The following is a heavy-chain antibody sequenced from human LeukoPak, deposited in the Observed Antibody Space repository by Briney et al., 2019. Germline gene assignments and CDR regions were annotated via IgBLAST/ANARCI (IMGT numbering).Heavy chain of an antibody. CDR1: GGSISSYY. V-gene: IGHV4-59*01. CDR3: ARDLWVGLYNRGLDY. CDR2: IYYSGST. Sequence: PSETLSLTCTVSGGSISSYYWSWIRQPPGKGLEWIGYIYYSGSTNYNPSLKSRVTVSVDTSKNQFSLKLSSVTAADTAVYYCARDLWVGLYNRGLDYWGQGTLVTVSS. D-gene: IGHD3-16*01. J-gene: IGHJ4*02.